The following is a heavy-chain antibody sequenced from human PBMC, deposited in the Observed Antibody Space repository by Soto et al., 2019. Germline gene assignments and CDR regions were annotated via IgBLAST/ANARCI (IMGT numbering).Heavy chain of an antibody. V-gene: IGHV5-51*01. CDR1: GYAFINFW. CDR3: ARPGGSGTYYKFDY. Sequence: GESLKISCKGSGYAFINFWIGWVRQMPGKGLEWIGIIYPTNSETRYSPSFQGQVTMSVDKSTATAYLQWSSLKASDTGIYYCARPGGSGTYYKFDYWGQGTPVTVPQ. D-gene: IGHD3-10*01. J-gene: IGHJ4*02. CDR2: IYPTNSET.